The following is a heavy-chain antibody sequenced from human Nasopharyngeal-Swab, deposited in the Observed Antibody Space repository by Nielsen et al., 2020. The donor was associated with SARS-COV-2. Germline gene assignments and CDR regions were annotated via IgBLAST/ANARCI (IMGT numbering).Heavy chain of an antibody. D-gene: IGHD5-18*01. CDR3: ARDRSETAMAIFDY. J-gene: IGHJ4*02. V-gene: IGHV1-18*01. CDR1: GYTFSSYG. CDR2: ISAYSGNT. Sequence: ASVKVSCKASGYTFSSYGISWVRQAPGQGLEWMGWISAYSGNTNYAQKFQGRVTMTRDTSISTAYMELSRLRSDDTAVYYCARDRSETAMAIFDYWGQGTLVTVSS.